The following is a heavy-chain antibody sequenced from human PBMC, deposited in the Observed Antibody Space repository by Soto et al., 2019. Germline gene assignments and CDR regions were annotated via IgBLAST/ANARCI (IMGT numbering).Heavy chain of an antibody. CDR1: GFTFSDYF. CDR2: TRNKAYSYTT. D-gene: IGHD6-19*01. Sequence: LRLSCAASGFTFSDYFTDWVRQAPGKGLEWVGRTRNKAYSYTTEYAASVKGRFTISRDDSKNSLYLQMNSLKTEDTAVYYCARNSYNNGYYVDYWGQGSLVTVSS. V-gene: IGHV3-72*01. J-gene: IGHJ4*02. CDR3: ARNSYNNGYYVDY.